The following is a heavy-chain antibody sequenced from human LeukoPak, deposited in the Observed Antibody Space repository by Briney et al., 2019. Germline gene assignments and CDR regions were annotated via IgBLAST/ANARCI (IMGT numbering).Heavy chain of an antibody. CDR1: GFTFDDYA. J-gene: IGHJ4*02. Sequence: GGSLRLSCAASGFTFDDYAMHRVRQAPGKGLEWVSGISWNSGSIGYEDSVKGRFTISRDNAKNSLYLQMNSLRAEDTALYYCAKGPDYYDSSGYDDYFDYWGQGTLVTVSS. D-gene: IGHD3-22*01. CDR2: ISWNSGSI. CDR3: AKGPDYYDSSGYDDYFDY. V-gene: IGHV3-9*01.